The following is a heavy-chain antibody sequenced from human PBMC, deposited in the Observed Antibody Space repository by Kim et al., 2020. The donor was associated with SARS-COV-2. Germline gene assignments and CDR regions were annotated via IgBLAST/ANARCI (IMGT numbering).Heavy chain of an antibody. Sequence: SETLSLTCAVYGGSFGGYYWVWIRQSPGKGLEWLGEISHSGFTNYSPSLESRVTISVDTSKNQFSLKLHSVTAADTAVYYCSRGKGSKRYYFDSWGQGTLVTVSS. CDR1: GGSFGGYY. CDR2: ISHSGFT. D-gene: IGHD1-1*01. CDR3: SRGKGSKRYYFDS. V-gene: IGHV4-34*01. J-gene: IGHJ4*02.